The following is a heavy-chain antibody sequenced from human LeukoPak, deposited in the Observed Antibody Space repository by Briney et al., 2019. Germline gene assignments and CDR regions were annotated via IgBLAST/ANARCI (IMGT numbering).Heavy chain of an antibody. V-gene: IGHV1-3*01. J-gene: IGHJ4*02. CDR3: GRGPLHTLGY. CDR1: GYTFTSYA. D-gene: IGHD2-15*01. Sequence: ASVNVSCKASGYTFTSYAMHWVRQAPGQRLEWMGWINAGNGNTKYSQKFQGRVTITRDTSASTAYMKLSSLRSEDTAVYYCGRGPLHTLGYWGQGTLVTVSS. CDR2: INAGNGNT.